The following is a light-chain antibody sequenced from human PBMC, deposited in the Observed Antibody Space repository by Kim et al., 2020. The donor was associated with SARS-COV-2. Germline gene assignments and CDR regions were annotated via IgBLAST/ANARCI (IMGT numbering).Light chain of an antibody. CDR3: QKRANWLT. V-gene: IGKV3-11*01. CDR1: QSFDNY. Sequence: EIVLTQSPATLSLSPGERATLSCRASQSFDNYLAWYQQKPGQTPRLLIYDASNMATGIPARFSGSGSGTDFTLTISSLEPEDFAVYYCQKRANWLTFGGGTKVDIK. J-gene: IGKJ4*01. CDR2: DAS.